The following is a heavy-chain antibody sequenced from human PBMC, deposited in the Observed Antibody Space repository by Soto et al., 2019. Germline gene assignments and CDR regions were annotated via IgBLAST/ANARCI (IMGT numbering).Heavy chain of an antibody. Sequence: GGSLRVWWGAAGGTCGSYAMRWISKATGKGLEWVSAISGSGGSTYYADSVKGRFTISRDNSKNTLYLQMNSLRAEDTAVYYCAKFSAIFGVAVDAFDIWGQGTMVTVSS. CDR3: AKFSAIFGVAVDAFDI. J-gene: IGHJ3*02. CDR2: ISGSGGST. CDR1: GGTCGSYA. V-gene: IGHV3-23*01. D-gene: IGHD3-3*01.